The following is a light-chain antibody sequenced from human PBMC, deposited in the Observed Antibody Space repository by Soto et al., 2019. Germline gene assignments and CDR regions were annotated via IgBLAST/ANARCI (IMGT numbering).Light chain of an antibody. Sequence: QPVLTQPPSVSGAPGQRVTISCTGSRSNIGAGYDVHWYQQLPGTAPKLLIYGNSNRPSGVPDRFSGSKSGTSASLAITGLQAEDEADYYCQSYDSRLSGHYVFGTGTKVTVL. J-gene: IGLJ1*01. CDR2: GNS. CDR1: RSNIGAGYD. V-gene: IGLV1-40*01. CDR3: QSYDSRLSGHYV.